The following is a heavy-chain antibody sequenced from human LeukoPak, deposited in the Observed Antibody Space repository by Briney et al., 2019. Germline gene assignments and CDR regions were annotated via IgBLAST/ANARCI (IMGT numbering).Heavy chain of an antibody. D-gene: IGHD3-3*01. CDR1: GGSISSSSYY. CDR2: IYYSGST. V-gene: IGHV4-39*01. J-gene: IGHJ4*02. Sequence: SETLSLTCTVSGGSISSSSYYWGWIRQPPGKGLEWIGSIYYSGSTYYNPSLKSRVTISVDTSKNQFSLKLSPVTAADTAVYYCARFGPVLRFLEWLLYPDYWGQGTLVTVSS. CDR3: ARFGPVLRFLEWLLYPDY.